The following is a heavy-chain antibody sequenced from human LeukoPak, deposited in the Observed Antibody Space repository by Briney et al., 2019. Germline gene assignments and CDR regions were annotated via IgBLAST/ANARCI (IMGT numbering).Heavy chain of an antibody. Sequence: PSETLSLTCSVSGGSISRSTYYRSWIRQPAGKGLEWIGHIHSNGSTKYNPSLKSRVSISVDTSKNQFSLKLTSVTAADTAVYYCARDKSYHYDSSGYVNWFDPWGQGTLVTVSS. V-gene: IGHV4-61*09. CDR1: GGSISRSTYY. CDR2: IHSNGST. J-gene: IGHJ5*02. D-gene: IGHD3-22*01. CDR3: ARDKSYHYDSSGYVNWFDP.